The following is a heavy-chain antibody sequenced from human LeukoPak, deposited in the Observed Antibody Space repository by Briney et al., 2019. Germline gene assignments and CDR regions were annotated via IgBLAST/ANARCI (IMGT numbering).Heavy chain of an antibody. D-gene: IGHD2-15*01. CDR3: AKGLRPFYYYYYMDV. CDR1: GFTFSSYG. J-gene: IGHJ6*03. V-gene: IGHV3-30*18. Sequence: GGSLRLSCAASGFTFSSYGMHWVRQAPGKGLEWVAVISYDGSNKYYADSVKGRFTISRDNSKNTLYLQMNSLRAEDTAVYYCAKGLRPFYYYYYMDVWGKGTTVTVSS. CDR2: ISYDGSNK.